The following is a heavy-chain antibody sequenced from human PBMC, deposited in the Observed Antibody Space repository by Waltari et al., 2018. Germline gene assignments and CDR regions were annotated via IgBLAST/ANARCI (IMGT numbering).Heavy chain of an antibody. CDR2: LSPILGTA. V-gene: IGHV1-69*13. J-gene: IGHJ5*02. CDR3: ARDLRQWLVPRYNWFDP. D-gene: IGHD6-19*01. Sequence: QVQLEQSGAEVKKPGASMKVSCKASGGTFSSYAISWVRQAPGQGLEWMGGLSPILGTANYAQKFQGKVTSTADESTSTAYMELSSLRSEDTAVYYCARDLRQWLVPRYNWFDPWGQGTLVTVSS. CDR1: GGTFSSYA.